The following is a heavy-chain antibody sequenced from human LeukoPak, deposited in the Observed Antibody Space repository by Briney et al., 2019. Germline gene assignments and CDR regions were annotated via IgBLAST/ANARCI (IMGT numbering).Heavy chain of an antibody. D-gene: IGHD6-19*01. CDR3: ARDHGSGSPIDY. CDR2: IYYSGGT. CDR1: GGSISSGDYY. Sequence: TTSETLSLTCTVSGGSISSGDYYWTWIRQPPGKGLEYIGYIYYSGGTYYNPSLKTRLTISIDTSKNHFSLKLSSVTAADTAVYYCARDHGSGSPIDYWGQGTLVTVSS. V-gene: IGHV4-30-4*01. J-gene: IGHJ4*02.